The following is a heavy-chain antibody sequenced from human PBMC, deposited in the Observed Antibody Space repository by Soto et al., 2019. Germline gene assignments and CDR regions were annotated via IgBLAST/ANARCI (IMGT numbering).Heavy chain of an antibody. CDR2: IYYSGST. V-gene: IGHV4-39*01. D-gene: IGHD4-17*01. Sequence: SETLSLTCTVSGGSISSNFYYWGWIRQPPGKGLEWIGSIYYSGSTYYNPSLKSRVTISVDTSKNQFSLKLSSVTAADTALYYCARHLTTVITPFDYWGQGALVTVSS. CDR1: GGSISSNFYY. CDR3: ARHLTTVITPFDY. J-gene: IGHJ4*02.